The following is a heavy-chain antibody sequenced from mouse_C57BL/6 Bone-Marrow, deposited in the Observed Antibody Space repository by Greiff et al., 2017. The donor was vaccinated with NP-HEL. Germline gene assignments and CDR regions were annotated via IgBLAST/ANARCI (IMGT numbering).Heavy chain of an antibody. CDR1: GYTFTDYE. Sequence: VQLKESGAELVRPGASVTLSCKASGYTFTDYEMHWVKQTPVHGLEWIGAIDPETGGTAYNQKFKGKAILTADKSSSTAYMELRSLTSEDSAVYYCTRCDYWGQGTTLTVSS. V-gene: IGHV1-15*01. CDR2: IDPETGGT. CDR3: TRCDY. J-gene: IGHJ2*01.